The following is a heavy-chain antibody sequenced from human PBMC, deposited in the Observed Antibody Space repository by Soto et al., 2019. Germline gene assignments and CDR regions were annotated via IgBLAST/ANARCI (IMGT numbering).Heavy chain of an antibody. J-gene: IGHJ6*02. Sequence: KTSETLSLTCTVSGGSISSYYWSWIRQPPGKGLEWIGYIYYSGSTNYNPSLKSRVTISVDTSKNQFSLKLSSVTAADTAVYYCARSHFGALYGMDVWGQGTTVTVSS. CDR2: IYYSGST. V-gene: IGHV4-59*01. D-gene: IGHD3-16*01. CDR3: ARSHFGALYGMDV. CDR1: GGSISSYY.